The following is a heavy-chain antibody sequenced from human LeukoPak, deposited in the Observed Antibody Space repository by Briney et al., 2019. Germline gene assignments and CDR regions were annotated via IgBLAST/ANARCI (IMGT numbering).Heavy chain of an antibody. J-gene: IGHJ4*02. CDR2: IRYDGSNK. V-gene: IGHV3-30*02. D-gene: IGHD6-19*01. CDR3: AKDPSSAPDY. Sequence: GGSLRLSCAASGFTFSSYAMSWVRQAPGKGLEWVAFIRYDGSNKYYADSVKGRFTISRDNSKNTLYLQMNSLRAEDTAVYYCAKDPSSAPDYWGQGTLVTVSS. CDR1: GFTFSSYA.